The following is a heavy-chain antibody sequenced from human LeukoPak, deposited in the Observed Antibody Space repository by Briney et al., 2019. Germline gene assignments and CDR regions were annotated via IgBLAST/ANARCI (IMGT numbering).Heavy chain of an antibody. J-gene: IGHJ3*02. CDR1: GYTFTSYG. Sequence: ASVKVSCKASGYTFTSYGINWVRQPTGQVLEWMGWMNPNSGNTGYAQKFQGRVTMTRNTSISTAYMELSRLRSDDTAMYYCARNIWFGESSDGFDIWGQGTMVTVSS. CDR3: ARNIWFGESSDGFDI. D-gene: IGHD3-10*01. CDR2: MNPNSGNT. V-gene: IGHV1-8*01.